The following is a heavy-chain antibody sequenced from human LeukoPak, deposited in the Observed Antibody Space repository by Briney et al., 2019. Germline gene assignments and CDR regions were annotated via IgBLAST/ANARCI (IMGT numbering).Heavy chain of an antibody. CDR3: ASTVPVYCSSTSCYEVRFDP. J-gene: IGHJ5*02. Sequence: GASVKVSCKGSDYTFTSYGISWVRQAPGQGLEWMGWISAYNGNTNYAQKLQGRVTMSTDTSTSTAYMELRSLRSDDTAVYYCASTVPVYCSSTSCYEVRFDPWGQGTLVTVSS. CDR2: ISAYNGNT. CDR1: DYTFTSYG. D-gene: IGHD2-2*01. V-gene: IGHV1-18*01.